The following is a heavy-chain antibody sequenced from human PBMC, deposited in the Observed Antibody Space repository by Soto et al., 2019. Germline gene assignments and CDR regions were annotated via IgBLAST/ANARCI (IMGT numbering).Heavy chain of an antibody. V-gene: IGHV3-33*01. CDR1: GFTFSSYG. J-gene: IGHJ4*02. D-gene: IGHD1-20*01. Sequence: PGGSLRLSCAASGFTFSSYGMHWVRQAPGKGLEWVAVIWYDGSNKYYADSVKGRFTISRDNSKNTLYLQMNSLRAEDTAVYYCARDSPGGRTITGTIDYWGQGTLVTVSS. CDR3: ARDSPGGRTITGTIDY. CDR2: IWYDGSNK.